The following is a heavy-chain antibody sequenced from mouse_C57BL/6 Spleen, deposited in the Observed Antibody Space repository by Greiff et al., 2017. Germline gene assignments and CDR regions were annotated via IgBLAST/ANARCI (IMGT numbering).Heavy chain of an antibody. CDR2: IYPGSGST. D-gene: IGHD1-1*01. CDR1: GYTFTDYY. V-gene: IGHV1-75*01. J-gene: IGHJ3*01. CDR3: ANSSYGSCYVWFAY. Sequence: VQLQQSGPELVKPGASVKISCKASGYTFTDYYINWVKQRPGQGLEWIGWIYPGSGSTYYNEKFKGKATLTVDNSSSTAYMLLISLTTEDSAVYFCANSSYGSCYVWFAYWGQGTLVTVSA.